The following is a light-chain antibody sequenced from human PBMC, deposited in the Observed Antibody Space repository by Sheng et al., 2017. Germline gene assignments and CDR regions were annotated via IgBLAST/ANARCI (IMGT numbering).Light chain of an antibody. J-gene: IGKJ1*01. V-gene: IGKV1-5*01. Sequence: DVQMTQSPSTLSASVGDRVTITCRTSQSITGWLAWYQQRPGKAPKSLIYAASILQGGVPSKFSGSGSGTDFTLTITSLQPEDFAVYYCQQYYSYPRTFGQGTKVEIK. CDR2: AAS. CDR1: QSITGW. CDR3: QQYYSYPRT.